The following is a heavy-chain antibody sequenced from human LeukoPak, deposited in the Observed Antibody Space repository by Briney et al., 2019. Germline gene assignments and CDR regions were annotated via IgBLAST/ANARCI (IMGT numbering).Heavy chain of an antibody. Sequence: ASVKVSCKASGYTFTGYYMHLVRQAPGQGLEWMGWINPNSGGTNYAQKFQGRVTMTRDTSISTAYMELSSLRSEDTAVYYCAKAVAGLDSYYYYYMDVWGKGTTVTVSS. J-gene: IGHJ6*03. V-gene: IGHV1-2*02. CDR3: AKAVAGLDSYYYYYMDV. CDR2: INPNSGGT. CDR1: GYTFTGYY. D-gene: IGHD6-19*01.